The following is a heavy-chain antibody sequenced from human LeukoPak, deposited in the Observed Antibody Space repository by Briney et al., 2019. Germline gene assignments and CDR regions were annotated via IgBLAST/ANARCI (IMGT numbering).Heavy chain of an antibody. V-gene: IGHV3-15*01. Sequence: GGSLRLSCAASGFTFSTAWMNWVGWVRQAPGKGLEWVGLTKIKTDDGTPDYAALVKGRFTIPRDDSKNTVYLEMHSLETEDTAVYYCISGGGTADYWGQGTLVSVSS. CDR3: ISGGGTADY. CDR1: GFTFSTAW. D-gene: IGHD1-1*01. J-gene: IGHJ4*02. CDR2: TKIKTDDGTP.